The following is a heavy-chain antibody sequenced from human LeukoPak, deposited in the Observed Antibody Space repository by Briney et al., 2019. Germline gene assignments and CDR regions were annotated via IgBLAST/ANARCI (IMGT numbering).Heavy chain of an antibody. V-gene: IGHV1-2*02. CDR2: INPKSGVT. D-gene: IGHD4-17*01. Sequence: GASVKVSCKASGYIFTGYYMHWVRQAPGQGLEWMGWINPKSGVTNYAQKFQGRVTMTRDTSISSVYMELNRLRSDDTAAYYCARDFDYAESSWFDPWGQGTLVSVSS. J-gene: IGHJ5*02. CDR1: GYIFTGYY. CDR3: ARDFDYAESSWFDP.